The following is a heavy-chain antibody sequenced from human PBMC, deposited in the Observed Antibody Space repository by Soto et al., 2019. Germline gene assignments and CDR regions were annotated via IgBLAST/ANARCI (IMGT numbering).Heavy chain of an antibody. CDR3: ARVYRITMVRGELSEY. J-gene: IGHJ4*02. D-gene: IGHD3-10*01. CDR2: ISAYNGNT. Sequence: QVQLVQSGAEVKKPGASVKVSCKASGYTFTSYGISWVRQAPGQGLEWMGWISAYNGNTNYAQKLQGRVTMTTDTSTSAAYMELRSLRSEDTAAYYCARVYRITMVRGELSEYWGQGTLVTVSS. V-gene: IGHV1-18*01. CDR1: GYTFTSYG.